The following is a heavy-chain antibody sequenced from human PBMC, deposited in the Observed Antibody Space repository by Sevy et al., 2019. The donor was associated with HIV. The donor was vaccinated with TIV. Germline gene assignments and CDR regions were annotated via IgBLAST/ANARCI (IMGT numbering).Heavy chain of an antibody. D-gene: IGHD1-26*01. Sequence: GGYLRLSCTVSGFIFSNFAMHWVRQAPGKGLEWVAVTSYDGSHKYYADSVKGRFTVSRENSRNILSLEMNSLRRDDTAVYYCARGENDDEFFQYWGQGTLVTVSS. V-gene: IGHV3-30*04. CDR2: TSYDGSHK. J-gene: IGHJ1*01. CDR3: ARGENDDEFFQY. CDR1: GFIFSNFA.